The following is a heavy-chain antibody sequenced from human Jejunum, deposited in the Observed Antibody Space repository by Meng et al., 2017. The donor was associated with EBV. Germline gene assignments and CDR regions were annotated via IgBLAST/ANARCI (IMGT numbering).Heavy chain of an antibody. Sequence: QVQVPESGPGLVQPSGTLSLPCAVSGASISSSHWWSWVCQAPGEGLEWIGEIYYTGRTNYNPSLKSRVSMSIDKSKNQFSLNLNSVTVADTAVYYCATSMSGYSYGYSWGQGTLVTVSS. CDR3: ATSMSGYSYGYS. CDR2: IYYTGRT. J-gene: IGHJ5*02. V-gene: IGHV4-4*02. D-gene: IGHD5-12*01. CDR1: GASISSSHW.